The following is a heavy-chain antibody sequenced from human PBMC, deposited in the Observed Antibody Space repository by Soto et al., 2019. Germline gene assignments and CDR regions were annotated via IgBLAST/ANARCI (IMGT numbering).Heavy chain of an antibody. CDR2: INHSGSA. D-gene: IGHD1-7*01. J-gene: IGHJ5*02. CDR1: GGSFSGYY. CDR3: ARVLLYNLNYGWFDP. V-gene: IGHV4-34*01. Sequence: SETLSLTCAVYGGSFSGYYWSWIRQPPGKGLEWIGEINHSGSANYNPSLKSRVTISVDTSKNQFSLKLSSVTAADTAVYYCARVLLYNLNYGWFDPWGQGTLVTVSS.